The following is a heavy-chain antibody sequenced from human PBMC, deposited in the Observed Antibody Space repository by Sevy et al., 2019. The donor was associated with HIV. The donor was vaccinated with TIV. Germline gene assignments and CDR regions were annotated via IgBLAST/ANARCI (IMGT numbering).Heavy chain of an antibody. V-gene: IGHV6-1*01. D-gene: IGHD6-19*01. CDR2: SYYRSTWHK. Sequence: KQSQTLSLTCVISGDSVSRNGAAWNWIRQSPSRGLEWLGRSYYRSTWHKDYAISVKSRLTITPDTSKNQFFLQLNSVTPEDTAMYYCARDVAGVYYFDYWGQGTLVTVSS. CDR1: GDSVSRNGAA. J-gene: IGHJ4*02. CDR3: ARDVAGVYYFDY.